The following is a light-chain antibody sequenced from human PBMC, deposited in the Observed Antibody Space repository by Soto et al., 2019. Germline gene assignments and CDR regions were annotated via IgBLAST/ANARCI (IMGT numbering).Light chain of an antibody. CDR3: TSCTTSTTMI. Sequence: QSALTQPASVSGSPGQSITISCTGTSSDIGAYNFVSWYQQHPGKAPKLMLYDANIRPSGVSNRFSGFKSGNTASLTISGLQAEAAADYYCTSCTTSTTMIFGGGTKLTVL. CDR1: SSDIGAYNF. CDR2: DAN. J-gene: IGLJ2*01. V-gene: IGLV2-14*03.